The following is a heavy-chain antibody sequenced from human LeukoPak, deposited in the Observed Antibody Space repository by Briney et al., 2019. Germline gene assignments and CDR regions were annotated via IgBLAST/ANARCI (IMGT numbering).Heavy chain of an antibody. D-gene: IGHD4-17*01. CDR1: GGSISSGGYY. CDR2: IYYSGST. CDR3: ARAPTVTSYFDY. V-gene: IGHV4-31*03. Sequence: SQTLSLTCTVSGGSISSGGYYWSWIRQHPGKGVEWIGYIYYSGSTYYNPSLKSRVTISVDTSKNQFSLKLSSVTAADTAVYYCARAPTVTSYFDYWGQGTLVTVSS. J-gene: IGHJ4*02.